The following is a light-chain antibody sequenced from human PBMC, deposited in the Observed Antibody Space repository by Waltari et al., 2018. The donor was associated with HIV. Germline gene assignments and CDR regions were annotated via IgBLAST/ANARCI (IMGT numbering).Light chain of an antibody. CDR1: SSTLRSNY. V-gene: IGLV1-47*01. J-gene: IGLJ2*01. CDR2: RDG. CDR3: VAWDDTLSGPV. Sequence: SLLTQSPSASGAHAQKVTMSSSGSSSTLRSNYLYSYQHLPGTAPKLLIYRDGQRPSGVPDRFSASKSGTSASLDISGLRSEDETDYYCVAWDDTLSGPVFGGGTKLTVL.